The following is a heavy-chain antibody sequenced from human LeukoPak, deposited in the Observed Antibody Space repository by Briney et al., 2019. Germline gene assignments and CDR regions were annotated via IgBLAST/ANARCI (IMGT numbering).Heavy chain of an antibody. CDR1: GFTFNSYA. CDR2: IGGTT. D-gene: IGHD3-10*01. V-gene: IGHV3-23*01. Sequence: GGSLRLSCAASGFTFNSYAMSWVRQAPGKGLEWVSTIGGTTYYADSVKGRFTISRDNSKSTLYLKMNSLKTEDTAVYYCTANYYGSGSYAPAYYFDYWGQGTLVTVSS. CDR3: TANYYGSGSYAPAYYFDY. J-gene: IGHJ4*02.